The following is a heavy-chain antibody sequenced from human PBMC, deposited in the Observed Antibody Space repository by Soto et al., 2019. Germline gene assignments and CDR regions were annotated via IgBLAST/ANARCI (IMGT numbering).Heavy chain of an antibody. V-gene: IGHV4-4*07. CDR1: GGPISSYY. CDR2: INTSGST. J-gene: IGHJ3*02. Sequence: SETLSLTCTVSGGPISSYYWSWIRQPAGKGLEWIGRINTSGSTNYNPSLMSRVTMSVDTSRNQISLKVSSVTAADTAVYYCAREYSSSSGPTLDIWGQGTMVTDSS. D-gene: IGHD6-6*01. CDR3: AREYSSSSGPTLDI.